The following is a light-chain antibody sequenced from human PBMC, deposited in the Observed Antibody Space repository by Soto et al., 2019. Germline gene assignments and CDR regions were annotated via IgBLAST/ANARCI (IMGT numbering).Light chain of an antibody. V-gene: IGKV3-15*01. CDR3: QQYNNWPPDT. Sequence: EIVMTQSPASLSVSPGERATLSCRASQRVNSNLAWYQQKPGQAPRLLIYGASTRATGIPGRFRGSGSGTEFTLTITSLQSEDFAVYFCQQYNNWPPDTCGQGTKVDIK. J-gene: IGKJ2*01. CDR1: QRVNSN. CDR2: GAS.